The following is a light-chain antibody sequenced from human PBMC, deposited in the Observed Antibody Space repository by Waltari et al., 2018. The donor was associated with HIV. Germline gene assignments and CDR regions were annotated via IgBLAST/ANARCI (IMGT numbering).Light chain of an antibody. CDR1: DNAFALLQF. J-gene: IGLJ3*02. Sequence: SAVTQPASVSGLPGQSVTISCTGDDNAFALLQFFSVYQQHPDKVPILIFSSVDSRASGIPDLFSASKSGETAFLTISSLRTEDEAVYYCASFTADDTMMFGGGTLVTVL. CDR3: ASFTADDTMM. CDR2: SVD. V-gene: IGLV2-14*03.